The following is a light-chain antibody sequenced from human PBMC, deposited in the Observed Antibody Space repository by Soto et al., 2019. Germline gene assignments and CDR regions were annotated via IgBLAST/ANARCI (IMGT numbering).Light chain of an antibody. V-gene: IGKV3-20*01. Sequence: EIVLTQSPGTLSLSPGERATLSCRASQSVSSCYLAWYQQKPGQAPRLLIYGASSRATGIPDRFSGSGSGTDFTLTISRLEPEDFAVYYCQQYGGSPYTFGQGTKLEIK. CDR2: GAS. CDR3: QQYGGSPYT. CDR1: QSVSSCY. J-gene: IGKJ2*01.